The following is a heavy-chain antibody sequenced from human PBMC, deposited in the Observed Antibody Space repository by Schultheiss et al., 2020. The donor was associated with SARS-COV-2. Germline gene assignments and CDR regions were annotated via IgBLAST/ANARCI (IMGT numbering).Heavy chain of an antibody. V-gene: IGHV4-59*12. CDR3: ARVRGNYGSGSWVFDY. J-gene: IGHJ4*02. CDR1: GGSISSYY. D-gene: IGHD3-10*01. CDR2: IYYSGST. Sequence: SETLSLTCTVSGGSISSYYWSWIRQPPGKGLEWIGYIYYSGSTNYNPSLKSRVTISVDTSKNQFSLKLSSVTAADTAVYYCARVRGNYGSGSWVFDYWGQGTLVTVSS.